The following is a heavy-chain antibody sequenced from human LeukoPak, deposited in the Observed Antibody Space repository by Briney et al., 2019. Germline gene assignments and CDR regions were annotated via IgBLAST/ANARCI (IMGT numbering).Heavy chain of an antibody. Sequence: PSQTLSLTCTVSGGCISSGGYYWSWIRQHPGKGLEWIGYIYYSGSTYYNPSLKSRVTISVDTSKNQFSLKLSSVTAADTAVYYCARCVRWLLYYMDVWGKGTTVTVSS. CDR2: IYYSGST. CDR3: ARCVRWLLYYMDV. V-gene: IGHV4-31*03. J-gene: IGHJ6*03. D-gene: IGHD3-22*01. CDR1: GGCISSGGYY.